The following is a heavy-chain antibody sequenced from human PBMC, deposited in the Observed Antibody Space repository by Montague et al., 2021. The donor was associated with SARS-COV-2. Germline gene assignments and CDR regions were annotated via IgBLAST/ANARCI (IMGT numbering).Heavy chain of an antibody. D-gene: IGHD5-12*01. Sequence: QSGAEVKKPGESLRISCKVSGYIFISHWITWVRQMPGKGLEWMGRIDPSDSYTNYSPSFQGHVSISVDKSISTAHLQWSSLKASDTAMYYCARRGRPYSGYTTGYFAYWGQGTLVTVSS. J-gene: IGHJ4*02. V-gene: IGHV5-10-1*01. CDR1: GYIFISHW. CDR2: IDPSDSYT. CDR3: ARRGRPYSGYTTGYFAY.